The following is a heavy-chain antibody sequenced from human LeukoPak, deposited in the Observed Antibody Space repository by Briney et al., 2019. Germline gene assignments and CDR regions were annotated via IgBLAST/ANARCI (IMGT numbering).Heavy chain of an antibody. CDR3: ARGDILTGYYSNPFDY. CDR1: GYTFTSYG. D-gene: IGHD3-9*01. CDR2: IIPILGIA. V-gene: IGHV1-69*04. J-gene: IGHJ4*02. Sequence: SVKVSCKASGYTFTSYGISWVRQAPGQGLEWMGRIIPILGIANYAQKFQGRVTITADKSTSTAYMELSSLRSEDTAVYYCARGDILTGYYSNPFDYWGQGTLVTVSS.